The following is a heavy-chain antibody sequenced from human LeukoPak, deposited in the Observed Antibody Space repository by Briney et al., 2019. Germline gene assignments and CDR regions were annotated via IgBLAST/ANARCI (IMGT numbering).Heavy chain of an antibody. Sequence: ASVKVSCTASGYTFTSYGISWVRQAPGQGLEWMGWISVYNGNTNYAQKLQGRVTMTTDTSTSTAYMELRSLRSDDTAVYYCARVSPNSSGSPSDYWGQGTLVTVSS. J-gene: IGHJ4*02. CDR1: GYTFTSYG. CDR2: ISVYNGNT. CDR3: ARVSPNSSGSPSDY. V-gene: IGHV1-18*01. D-gene: IGHD3-22*01.